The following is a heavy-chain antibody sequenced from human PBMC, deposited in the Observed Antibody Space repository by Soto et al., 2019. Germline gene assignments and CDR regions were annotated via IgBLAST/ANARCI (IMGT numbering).Heavy chain of an antibody. J-gene: IGHJ5*02. D-gene: IGHD3-9*01. CDR3: AFDILTGYYMTNNWFDP. CDR1: GFAFTSYA. V-gene: IGHV1-3*01. CDR2: INAGNGNT. Sequence: ASVNVSFKTSGFAFTSYAMHGVHKASGQRLEWMGWINAGNGNTKYSQKFQGRVTITRDTSASTAYMELSSLRSEDTAVYYCAFDILTGYYMTNNWFDPWGQGTLVTVSS.